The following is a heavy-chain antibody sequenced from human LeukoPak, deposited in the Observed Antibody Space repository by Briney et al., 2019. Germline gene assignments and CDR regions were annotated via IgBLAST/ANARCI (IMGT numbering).Heavy chain of an antibody. V-gene: IGHV1-69*13. CDR2: IIPIFGTA. Sequence: VKXSCKASGGTFTSYAISWVRQAPGQGLEWMGGIIPIFGTANYAQKFQGRVTITADESTSTAYMELSRLRSEDTAVYYCARDNRFGETYFDYWGQGTLVTVSS. CDR3: ARDNRFGETYFDY. CDR1: GGTFTSYA. J-gene: IGHJ4*02. D-gene: IGHD3-10*01.